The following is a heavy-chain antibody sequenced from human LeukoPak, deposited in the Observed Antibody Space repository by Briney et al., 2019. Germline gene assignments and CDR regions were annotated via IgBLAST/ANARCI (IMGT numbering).Heavy chain of an antibody. J-gene: IGHJ4*02. CDR1: GYTFTGYY. Sequence: ASVKVSCKASGYTFTGYYMHWVRQAPGQGLEWMGWINPNSGGTNYAQKFQGRVTMTRDTSISTAYMELSRLRSDDTAVYYCARTTKYYYDSSGYYRHQSPFDYWGQGTLVTVSS. D-gene: IGHD3-22*01. CDR3: ARTTKYYYDSSGYYRHQSPFDY. V-gene: IGHV1-2*02. CDR2: INPNSGGT.